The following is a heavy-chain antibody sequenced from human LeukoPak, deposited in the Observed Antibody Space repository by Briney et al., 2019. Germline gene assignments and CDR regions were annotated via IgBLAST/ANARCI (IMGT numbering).Heavy chain of an antibody. CDR1: GGTFSSYA. J-gene: IGHJ6*03. Sequence: SVKVSCKASGGTFSSYAISWVRQAPGQGLEWMGGIIPIFGTANYAQKFQGRVTITADESTSTAYMEMSSLRSEDTAVYYCARIPGRLRTDYYYYYMDVWGKGTTVTVSS. V-gene: IGHV1-69*13. CDR2: IIPIFGTA. CDR3: ARIPGRLRTDYYYYYMDV. D-gene: IGHD5-12*01.